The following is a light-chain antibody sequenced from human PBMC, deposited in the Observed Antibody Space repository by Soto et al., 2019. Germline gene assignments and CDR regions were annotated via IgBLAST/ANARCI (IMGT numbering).Light chain of an antibody. CDR1: QSVSSSY. J-gene: IGKJ2*01. V-gene: IGKV3-20*01. Sequence: EIVLTQSPGTLSLSPGERATLSCRASQSVSSSYLAWYQQKPGQAPRLLIYAASSRAPGIPDRFSGSGSGTDFTLSITRLDPEDFAVYFCQQYGSSPRTFDQETKLAIK. CDR2: AAS. CDR3: QQYGSSPRT.